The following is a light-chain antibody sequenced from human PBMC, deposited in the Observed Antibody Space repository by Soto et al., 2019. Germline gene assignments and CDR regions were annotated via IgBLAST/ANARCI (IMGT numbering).Light chain of an antibody. CDR2: EVT. J-gene: IGLJ3*02. V-gene: IGLV2-8*01. CDR3: SSHAGINNVV. Sequence: QSALTQPPSASGSPGQSVTISCTGTSNDVGGYNYVSWYQQHPGKAPKLMIYEVTKRPSGVPDRFSGSKSGNTASLTVSGLLAEDEADYYCSSHAGINNVVYGGGTKLTVL. CDR1: SNDVGGYNY.